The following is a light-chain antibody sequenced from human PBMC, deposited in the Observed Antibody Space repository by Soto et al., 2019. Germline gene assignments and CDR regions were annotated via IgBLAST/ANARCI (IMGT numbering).Light chain of an antibody. Sequence: EIGLTQSPGTLALSPGERATLSCRASQSVSSNYLTWYQQKPGQAPRLLIHGASSRATGIPDRFSGSGSGTDFNLTISRLELEDFAVYYCQQYGSSPFTFGHGTKVDIK. J-gene: IGKJ3*01. CDR1: QSVSSNY. CDR3: QQYGSSPFT. CDR2: GAS. V-gene: IGKV3-20*01.